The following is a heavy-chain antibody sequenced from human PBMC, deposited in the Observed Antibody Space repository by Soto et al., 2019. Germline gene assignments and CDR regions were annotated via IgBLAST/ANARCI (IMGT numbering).Heavy chain of an antibody. D-gene: IGHD2-15*01. V-gene: IGHV4-31*03. CDR3: AGGVSNSRLGADSDEY. J-gene: IGHJ2*01. CDR1: GASIRGGDDH. CDR2: ITFSGNT. Sequence: QLQLQESGPGLVKPSQTLSLTCTVSGASIRGGDDHWTWIRQHPGKGLEWIGYITFSGNTHYNPSLGSRVSISVDTSKNQFSLNLNSVTAADSAIYYCAGGVSNSRLGADSDEYWGRGTLVTVSS.